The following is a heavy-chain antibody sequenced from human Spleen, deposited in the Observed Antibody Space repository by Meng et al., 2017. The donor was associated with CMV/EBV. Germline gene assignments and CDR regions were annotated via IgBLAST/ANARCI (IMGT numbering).Heavy chain of an antibody. CDR2: IRYDGSNE. CDR1: GFTFSGYW. Sequence: GESLKISCAASGFTFSGYWMHWVRQAPGKGLEWVAFIRYDGSNEYYADSVKGRFTISRDNSKNTLYLQMNSLRAEDTAVYYCAKDKDYYGMDVWGQGTTVTVSS. J-gene: IGHJ6*02. V-gene: IGHV3-30*02. CDR3: AKDKDYYGMDV.